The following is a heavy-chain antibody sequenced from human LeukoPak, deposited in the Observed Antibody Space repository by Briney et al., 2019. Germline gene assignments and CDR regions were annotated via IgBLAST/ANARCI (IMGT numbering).Heavy chain of an antibody. CDR3: AKDRDYYLVGFFDY. V-gene: IGHV3-23*01. Sequence: SGGSLRLSCAASGFTFSSYAMSWARQAPGKGLEWASAISGSGVTTYYADSVKGRFTISRDNSKNTLYLQMNSLRAEDTALYYCAKDRDYYLVGFFDYWGQGTLVTVSS. CDR2: ISGSGVTT. D-gene: IGHD3-10*01. J-gene: IGHJ4*02. CDR1: GFTFSSYA.